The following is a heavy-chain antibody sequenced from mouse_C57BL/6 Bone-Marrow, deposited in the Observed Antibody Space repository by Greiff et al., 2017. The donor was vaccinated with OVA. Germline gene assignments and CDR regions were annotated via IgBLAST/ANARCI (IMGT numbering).Heavy chain of an antibody. Sequence: DVQLQESGPGLVKPSQSLSLTCSVTGYSITSGYYWNWIRQFPGNKLEWMGYISYDGSNNYNPSLKNRISITRDTSKNQFFLKLNSVTTEDTATYYCARTPNYGSKGYWGQGTTLTVSS. CDR3: ARTPNYGSKGY. V-gene: IGHV3-6*01. D-gene: IGHD1-1*01. CDR1: GYSITSGYY. CDR2: ISYDGSN. J-gene: IGHJ2*01.